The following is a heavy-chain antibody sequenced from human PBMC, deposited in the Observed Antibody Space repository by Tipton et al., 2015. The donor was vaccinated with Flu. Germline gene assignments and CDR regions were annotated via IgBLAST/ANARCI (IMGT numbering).Heavy chain of an antibody. Sequence: TLSLTCAVYGGSFSGYYWSWIRQPPGKGLEWIGYIYYSGSTNYNPSLKSRVTISVDTSKNQFSLKLSSVTAADTAVYYCAREGGSGFFDYWGQGTLVTVSS. CDR3: AREGGSGFFDY. D-gene: IGHD6-19*01. CDR1: GGSFSGYY. J-gene: IGHJ4*02. V-gene: IGHV4-59*01. CDR2: IYYSGST.